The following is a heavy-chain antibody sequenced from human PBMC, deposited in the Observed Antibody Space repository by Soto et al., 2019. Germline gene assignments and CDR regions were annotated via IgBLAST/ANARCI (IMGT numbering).Heavy chain of an antibody. CDR1: GYTFTSYG. V-gene: IGHV1-18*01. Sequence: ASVKVSCKASGYTFTSYGISWVRQAPGQGFEWMGWISAYNGNTNYAQKLQGRVTMTTDTSTSTAYMELRSLRSDDTAVYYCARASFLTGFGSNDAFDIWGQGTMVTVSS. D-gene: IGHD3-9*01. CDR2: ISAYNGNT. J-gene: IGHJ3*02. CDR3: ARASFLTGFGSNDAFDI.